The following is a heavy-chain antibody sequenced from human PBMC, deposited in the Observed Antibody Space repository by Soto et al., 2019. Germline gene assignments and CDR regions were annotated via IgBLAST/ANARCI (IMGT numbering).Heavy chain of an antibody. Sequence: GASVKVSCKASGGTFSSYAINWVRQAPGQGLEWMGGIIPIFGTANYAQKFQGRVTITADESTSTAYMELSSLRSEDTAAYYCARSPTTQYYFDYWGQGTLVTVSS. D-gene: IGHD5-12*01. CDR1: GGTFSSYA. V-gene: IGHV1-69*13. CDR3: ARSPTTQYYFDY. CDR2: IIPIFGTA. J-gene: IGHJ4*02.